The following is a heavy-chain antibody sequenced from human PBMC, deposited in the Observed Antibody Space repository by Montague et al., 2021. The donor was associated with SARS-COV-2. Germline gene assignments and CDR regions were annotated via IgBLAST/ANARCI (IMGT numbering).Heavy chain of an antibody. J-gene: IGHJ4*02. D-gene: IGHD6-13*01. Sequence: SETLSLTCAVSGGSISSGNWWSWVRQPPGKGLEWIGEIYHSGSTNYNPSLKSRVTISLDKSKNQFSLNLSSATAADTAVYYCARFFSSWTDWGQGTLVTVFS. CDR2: IYHSGST. V-gene: IGHV4-4*02. CDR1: GGSISSGNW. CDR3: ARFFSSWTD.